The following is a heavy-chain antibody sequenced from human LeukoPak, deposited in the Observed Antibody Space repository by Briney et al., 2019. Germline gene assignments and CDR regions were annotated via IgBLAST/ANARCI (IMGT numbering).Heavy chain of an antibody. CDR2: INPNSGGT. J-gene: IGHJ4*02. V-gene: IGHV1-2*02. Sequence: ASVKVSCKASGYTFTGYYMHWVRQAPGQGLEWMGWINPNSGGTNYAQKFQGRVTMTRDTSISTAYMELRSLRSDDTAVYYCAREAIDYGDYPFDYWGQGTLVTVSS. CDR1: GYTFTGYY. CDR3: AREAIDYGDYPFDY. D-gene: IGHD4-17*01.